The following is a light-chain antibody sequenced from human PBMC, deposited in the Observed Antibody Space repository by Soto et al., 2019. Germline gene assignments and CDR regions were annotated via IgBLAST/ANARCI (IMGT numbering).Light chain of an antibody. CDR1: QSISSY. CDR2: AAS. Sequence: DIQMTQSPSSLSASVGDRVTITCRASQSISSYLNWYQQKPGKDPKLLIYAASSLQSGVPSRFSGSGSGTDFNLTISSLQTEDFATYDCQQRYSTTITFGQGTRLEIK. J-gene: IGKJ5*01. CDR3: QQRYSTTIT. V-gene: IGKV1-39*01.